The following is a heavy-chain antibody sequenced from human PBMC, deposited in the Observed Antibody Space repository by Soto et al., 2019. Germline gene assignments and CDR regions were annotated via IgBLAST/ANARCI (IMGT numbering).Heavy chain of an antibody. D-gene: IGHD1-7*01. Sequence: QITLKESGPTLVKPTQPLTLTCTFSGFSLSTGGVGVGWIRQPPGKALEWLGFIFWDDDKRYSPSLKSRLTITKDTSKNQVVLTITNMDPVDTATYYCAHRSASQLELRNWGQGTLVTVSS. J-gene: IGHJ4*02. CDR3: AHRSASQLELRN. CDR1: GFSLSTGGVG. V-gene: IGHV2-5*02. CDR2: IFWDDDK.